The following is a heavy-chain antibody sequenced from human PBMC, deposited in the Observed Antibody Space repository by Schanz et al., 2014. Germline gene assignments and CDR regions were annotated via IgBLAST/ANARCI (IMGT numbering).Heavy chain of an antibody. Sequence: QVQLVQSGAEVKKPGSSVKVSCKASGGTFSSYAFSWVRQAPGQGLEWMGRIMPLLDIAKYAQKFQGRVTITADKSTSTVYMELSNLRSEDTAVYYCAREGTVIRGLSGWFDPWGQGTLVTVSS. D-gene: IGHD3-10*01. V-gene: IGHV1-69*04. J-gene: IGHJ5*02. CDR2: IMPLLDIA. CDR1: GGTFSSYA. CDR3: AREGTVIRGLSGWFDP.